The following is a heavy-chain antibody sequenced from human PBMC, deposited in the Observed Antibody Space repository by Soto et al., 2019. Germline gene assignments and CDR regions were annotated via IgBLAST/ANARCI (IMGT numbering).Heavy chain of an antibody. Sequence: QVQLVQSGVEVKKPGSSVKVSCKASGGTFSSYAISWVRQAPGQGLAWMGGIIPIFGTANYARKFQGRVTITADESTSTAYMELSSLRSQDTAVYYCARLGTPYYSSSWGNWFDPWGQGTLVTVSS. CDR2: IIPIFGTA. J-gene: IGHJ5*02. CDR3: ARLGTPYYSSSWGNWFDP. D-gene: IGHD6-13*01. V-gene: IGHV1-69*01. CDR1: GGTFSSYA.